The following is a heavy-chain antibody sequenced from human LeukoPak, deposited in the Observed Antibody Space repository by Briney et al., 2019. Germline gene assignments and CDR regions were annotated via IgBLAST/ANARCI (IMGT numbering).Heavy chain of an antibody. Sequence: SVQVSCKASGGTFSSYSISWVRQAPGQGLEWMGRIIPIVGIPNYAQKFQGRVTITADRSTSTAYMELRSLRSEDTAVYYCARVPVPNYDILTGYYDHDIWGQGTMVTVSS. J-gene: IGHJ3*02. V-gene: IGHV1-69*02. CDR3: ARVPVPNYDILTGYYDHDI. CDR1: GGTFSSYS. D-gene: IGHD3-9*01. CDR2: IIPIVGIP.